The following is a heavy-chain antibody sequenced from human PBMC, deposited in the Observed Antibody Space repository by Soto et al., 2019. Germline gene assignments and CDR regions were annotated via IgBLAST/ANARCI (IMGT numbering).Heavy chain of an antibody. CDR1: GGSISRYY. D-gene: IGHD3-10*01. Sequence: QVQLQESGPGLVKPSETLSLTCTVSGGSISRYYWSWIRQPARKGLEWIGRTYTSGSTHYNPSLKSRVTMSADTSKNQFYLKLSSVTAADTAVYYCARERQWFGELLSWGQGTLVTVSS. CDR2: TYTSGST. CDR3: ARERQWFGELLS. V-gene: IGHV4-4*07. J-gene: IGHJ4*02.